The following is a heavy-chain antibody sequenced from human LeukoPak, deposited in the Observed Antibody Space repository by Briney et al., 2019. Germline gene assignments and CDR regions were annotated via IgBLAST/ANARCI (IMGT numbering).Heavy chain of an antibody. J-gene: IGHJ2*01. D-gene: IGHD2-15*01. V-gene: IGHV3-30*03. CDR1: GFMFRSYG. CDR2: ISHETSIK. CDR3: ARDGLAAATLHWCFDL. Sequence: GGSLRLSCAASGFMFRSYGIHWVRQAPGKGLEWVAVISHETSIKYYADSVKGRFTISRDNARNSLYLQMNSLRAEDTAVYYCARDGLAAATLHWCFDLWGRGTLVTVSS.